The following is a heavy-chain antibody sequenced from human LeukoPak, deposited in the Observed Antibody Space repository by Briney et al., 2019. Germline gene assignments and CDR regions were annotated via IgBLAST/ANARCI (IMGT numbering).Heavy chain of an antibody. V-gene: IGHV1-18*04. CDR2: ISAYNGNT. D-gene: IGHD3-3*01. J-gene: IGHJ4*02. CDR1: GYTFTDYG. CDR3: ARVLVQLGYYDFWSGPGADSGYFDY. Sequence: GASVKVSCKASGYTFTDYGVTWVRQAPGQGLEWMGWISAYNGNTNYAQKLQGRVTMTTDTSTSTAYMELRSLRSDDTAVYYCARVLVQLGYYDFWSGPGADSGYFDYWGQGTLVTVSS.